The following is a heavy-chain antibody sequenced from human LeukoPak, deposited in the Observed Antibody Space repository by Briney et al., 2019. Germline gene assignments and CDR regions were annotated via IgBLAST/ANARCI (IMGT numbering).Heavy chain of an antibody. J-gene: IGHJ4*02. CDR1: GGSISSSSYY. V-gene: IGHV4-39*01. Sequence: PSETLSLTCTVSGGSISSSSYYWGWIRQPPGTGLEWIGSIYYSGSTYYNPSLKSRVTISVDTSKSQFSLKLSSVTAADTAVYYCARLLTWGYGPCCIDHWGQGTLVTVSS. D-gene: IGHD5-18*01. CDR2: IYYSGST. CDR3: ARLLTWGYGPCCIDH.